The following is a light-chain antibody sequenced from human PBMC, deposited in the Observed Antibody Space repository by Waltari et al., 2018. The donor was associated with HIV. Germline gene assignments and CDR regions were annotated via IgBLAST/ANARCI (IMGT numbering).Light chain of an antibody. CDR1: QSLAIW. CDR2: KTS. Sequence: DIQVTQSPPTLSASAGDSATITCRASQSLAIWLAWYQQKPGKAPKLLIYKTSTLEIGVPSRFSGSRSGTEFTLTINSLEPDDFATYYCQESLTFTFGPGTKVDL. V-gene: IGKV1-5*03. J-gene: IGKJ3*01. CDR3: QESLTFT.